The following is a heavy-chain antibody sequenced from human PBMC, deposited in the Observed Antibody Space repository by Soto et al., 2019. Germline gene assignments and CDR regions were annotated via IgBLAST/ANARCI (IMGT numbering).Heavy chain of an antibody. CDR1: GFSLTTNGVG. CDR2: IYWDNDK. CDR3: ARLHPFYYFDY. J-gene: IGHJ4*02. D-gene: IGHD4-4*01. Sequence: QITLKESGPTLVKPTQTLTLTCTFSGFSLTTNGVGVGWIRQPPGKALEWLGIIYWDNDKRSSPSLKSRLTITEDTSKNQVVLTMTNMDPVDTATYYCARLHPFYYFDYWGQGTLVTVSS. V-gene: IGHV2-5*02.